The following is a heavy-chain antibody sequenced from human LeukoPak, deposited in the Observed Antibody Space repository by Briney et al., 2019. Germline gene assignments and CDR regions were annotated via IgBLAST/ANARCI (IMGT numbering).Heavy chain of an antibody. CDR2: IYYSGST. V-gene: IGHV4-59*01. CDR1: GGSISSYY. CDR3: ARGHRMRRSPDFDY. Sequence: TSETLSLTCTVSGGSISSYYWSWLRQPQGKGLEWIGYIYYSGSTNYNHSLKRRVNISEDTSKNQFSLNLSSVTAADTAVYYCARGHRMRRSPDFDYWGQGTLVTVSS. J-gene: IGHJ4*02. D-gene: IGHD1-14*01.